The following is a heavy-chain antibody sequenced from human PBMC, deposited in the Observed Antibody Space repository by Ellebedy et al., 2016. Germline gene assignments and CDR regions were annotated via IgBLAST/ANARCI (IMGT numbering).Heavy chain of an antibody. J-gene: IGHJ4*02. CDR1: GLTFSRNF. CDR2: IYSDNTT. Sequence: GGSLRLSCAASGLTFSRNFFNWVRQAPGKGLEWISIIYSDNTTYYADSVKGRVTISRDNSKNTVYLQMNSLRVEDTAVYYCARGQHDYGDYVLDYWGQGTLVTVSS. CDR3: ARGQHDYGDYVLDY. V-gene: IGHV3-53*01. D-gene: IGHD4-17*01.